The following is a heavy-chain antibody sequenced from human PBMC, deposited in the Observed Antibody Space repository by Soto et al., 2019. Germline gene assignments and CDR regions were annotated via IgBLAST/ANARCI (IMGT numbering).Heavy chain of an antibody. CDR3: AHSYSSSWYVWFDP. Sequence: GASVKVSCKASGYTFTSYGISWVRQAPGQGLEWMGWINAYNGSTNYAQKLQGRVTMTTDTSTSTACMELRSLRSDGTAVYYCAHSYSSSWYVWFDPWGQGTLVTVSS. J-gene: IGHJ5*02. D-gene: IGHD6-13*01. CDR2: INAYNGST. V-gene: IGHV1-18*01. CDR1: GYTFTSYG.